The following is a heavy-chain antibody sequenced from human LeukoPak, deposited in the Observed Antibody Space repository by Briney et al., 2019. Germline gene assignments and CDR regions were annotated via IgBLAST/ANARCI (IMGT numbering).Heavy chain of an antibody. V-gene: IGHV4-34*01. J-gene: IGHJ3*02. CDR1: GGSFSGYY. D-gene: IGHD5-18*01. Sequence: SETLSLTCAVYGGSFSGYYWSWIRQPPGKGLEWIGEINHSGSTNYNPSLKSRVTISVDTSKNQFSLKLGSVTAADTAVYYCARSDTAILAHAFDNWGQGTMVTVSS. CDR2: INHSGST. CDR3: ARSDTAILAHAFDN.